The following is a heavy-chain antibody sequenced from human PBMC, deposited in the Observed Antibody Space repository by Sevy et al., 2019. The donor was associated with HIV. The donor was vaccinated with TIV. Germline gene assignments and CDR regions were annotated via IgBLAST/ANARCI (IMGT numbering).Heavy chain of an antibody. D-gene: IGHD3-3*02. CDR1: GFTFSSYW. CDR3: ARHLWVAPVGN. CDR2: INQDGSET. Sequence: GGSLRLSCAASGFTFSSYWMSWVRQAPGKGLEWVATINQDGSETFYVDSVKGRFTISRHNPRKSLYLQMNSLSAEDTAVYYCARHLWVAPVGNWGQGTLVTVSS. V-gene: IGHV3-7*01. J-gene: IGHJ4*02.